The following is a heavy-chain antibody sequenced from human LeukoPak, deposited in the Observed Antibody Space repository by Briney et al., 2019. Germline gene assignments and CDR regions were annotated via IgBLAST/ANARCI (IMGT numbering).Heavy chain of an antibody. CDR3: ARGAPYYYGMDV. Sequence: PGGSLRLSCAASGITFSSYWMSWVRQAPGKGLEWVANIKQDGSEKYYVDSVKGRFTISRDNAKNSLYLQMNSLRAEDTAVYYCARGAPYYYGMDVWGQGTTVTVSS. CDR2: IKQDGSEK. J-gene: IGHJ6*02. CDR1: GITFSSYW. V-gene: IGHV3-7*01.